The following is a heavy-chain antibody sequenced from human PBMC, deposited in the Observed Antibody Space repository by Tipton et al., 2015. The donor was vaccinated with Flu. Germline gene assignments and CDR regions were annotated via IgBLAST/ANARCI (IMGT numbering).Heavy chain of an antibody. V-gene: IGHV4-59*08. CDR3: ARHGITGTTGPRKRWFDP. CDR2: IYYSGST. D-gene: IGHD1-7*01. J-gene: IGHJ5*02. Sequence: TLSLTCTVSGGSISSYYWSWIRQPPGKGLEWIGYIYYSGSTNYNPSLKSRVTISVDTSKNQFSLKLSSVTAADTAVYYCARHGITGTTGPRKRWFDPWGQGTLITVSS. CDR1: GGSISSYY.